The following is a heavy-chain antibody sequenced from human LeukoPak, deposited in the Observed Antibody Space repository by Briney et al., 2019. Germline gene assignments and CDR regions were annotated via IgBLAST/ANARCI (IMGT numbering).Heavy chain of an antibody. V-gene: IGHV4-39*07. CDR3: ARTGEPTLEYYYGSGSNEDWFDP. Sequence: ASETLSLTCTVSGGSISSSSYYWGWIRQPPGKGLEWIGSIYYSGSTYYNPSLKSRVTISVDTSKNQFSLKLSSVTAADTAVYYCARTGEPTLEYYYGSGSNEDWFDPWGQGTLVTVSS. J-gene: IGHJ5*02. D-gene: IGHD3-10*01. CDR1: GGSISSSSYY. CDR2: IYYSGST.